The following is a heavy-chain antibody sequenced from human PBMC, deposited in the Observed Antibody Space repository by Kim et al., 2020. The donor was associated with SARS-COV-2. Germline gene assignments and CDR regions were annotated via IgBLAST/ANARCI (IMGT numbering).Heavy chain of an antibody. CDR1: GGSISSGGYY. CDR3: ARATGPPDYYDSSFYGMDV. J-gene: IGHJ6*02. D-gene: IGHD3-22*01. Sequence: SETLSLTCTVSGGSISSGGYYWSWIRQHPGKGLEWIGYIYYSGSTYYNPSLKSRVTISVDTSKNQFSLKLSSVTAADTAVYYCARATGPPDYYDSSFYGMDVWCQGTTVTVSS. CDR2: IYYSGST. V-gene: IGHV4-31*03.